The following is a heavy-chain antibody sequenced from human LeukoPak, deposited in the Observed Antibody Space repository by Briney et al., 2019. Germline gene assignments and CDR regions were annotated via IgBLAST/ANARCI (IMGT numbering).Heavy chain of an antibody. CDR3: AKDRYSGLNTIDY. CDR1: GFTFSTYG. J-gene: IGHJ4*02. CDR2: ISYDGSYK. D-gene: IGHD6-13*01. V-gene: IGHV3-30*18. Sequence: GGSLRLSCTASGFTFSTYGMHWVRQAPGKGLEWVAVISYDGSYKFYADSVKGRFTISRDNSKSTLYLQMNSLRAEDTAVYYCAKDRYSGLNTIDYWGQGTLVTVSS.